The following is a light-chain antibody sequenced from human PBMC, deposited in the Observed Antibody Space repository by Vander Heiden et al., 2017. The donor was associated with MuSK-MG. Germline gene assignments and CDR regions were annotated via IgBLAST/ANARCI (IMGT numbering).Light chain of an antibody. J-gene: IGKJ1*01. CDR3: QQRSKWPLWT. CDR2: DSS. V-gene: IGKV3-11*01. Sequence: EIVLTQSPATLSLSPGVRATLPCRASQSVSSSLAWYQQKPGQAPRLLIYDSSNRATGIPARFSGSGSGTDFTLTISSLEPEDFAVYYCQQRSKWPLWTFGQGTKVEIK. CDR1: QSVSSS.